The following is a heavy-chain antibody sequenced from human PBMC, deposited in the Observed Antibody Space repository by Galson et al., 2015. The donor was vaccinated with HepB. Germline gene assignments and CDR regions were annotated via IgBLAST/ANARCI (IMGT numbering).Heavy chain of an antibody. V-gene: IGHV1-69-2*01. Sequence: VKVSCKVSGYTFTDYYMHWVQQAPGKGLEWMGLVDPEDGETIYAEKFQGRVTITADTSTDTAYMELSSLRSEDTAVYYCAIGKRKGYFDYWGQGTLVTVSS. CDR3: AIGKRKGYFDY. CDR2: VDPEDGET. J-gene: IGHJ4*02. D-gene: IGHD5-24*01. CDR1: GYTFTDYY.